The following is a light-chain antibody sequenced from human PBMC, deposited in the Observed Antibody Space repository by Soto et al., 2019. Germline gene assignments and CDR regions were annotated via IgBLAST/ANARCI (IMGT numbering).Light chain of an antibody. Sequence: QAVLTQPPSASASLGASVTLTCTLSSGYSNYKVDWYQQRPGKGPRFVMRVGTGGIVGSKGDGIPDRFSVLGSGLNRYLTIENIQEEDESDYHCGADHGSGSSFVYVFGTGTKLTVL. J-gene: IGLJ1*01. CDR3: GADHGSGSSFVYV. V-gene: IGLV9-49*01. CDR1: SGYSNYK. CDR2: VGTGGIVG.